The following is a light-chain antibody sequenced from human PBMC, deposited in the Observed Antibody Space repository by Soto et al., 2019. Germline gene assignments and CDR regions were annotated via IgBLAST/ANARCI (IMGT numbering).Light chain of an antibody. CDR3: TSYAGSNNRYV. CDR2: EIN. V-gene: IGLV2-8*01. Sequence: QYALTQPPSASGSPGQSVTISCTGTSSDVGGYNFVSWYQQQPGKAPKLIIYEINKRPSGVPDRFSGSKSGNTASLTVSGLQAEDEADYYCTSYAGSNNRYVFGTGTKLTVL. CDR1: SSDVGGYNF. J-gene: IGLJ1*01.